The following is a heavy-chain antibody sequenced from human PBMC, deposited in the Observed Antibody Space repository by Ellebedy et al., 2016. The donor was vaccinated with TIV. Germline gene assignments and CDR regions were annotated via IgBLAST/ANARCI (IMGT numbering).Heavy chain of an antibody. CDR2: IYYSGST. D-gene: IGHD2-15*01. V-gene: IGHV4-59*01. CDR1: GGSISSYY. Sequence: SETLSLTXTVSGGSISSYYWSWIRQPPGKGLEWIGYIYYSGSTNYNPSLKSRVTISVDTSKNQFSLKLSSVTAADTAVYYCAGESPGGPLGYWGQGTLVTVSS. J-gene: IGHJ4*02. CDR3: AGESPGGPLGY.